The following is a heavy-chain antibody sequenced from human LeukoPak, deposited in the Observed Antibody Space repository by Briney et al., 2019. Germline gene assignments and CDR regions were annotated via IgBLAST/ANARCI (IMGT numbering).Heavy chain of an antibody. V-gene: IGHV3-30-3*01. D-gene: IGHD3-22*01. CDR2: ISYDGSNK. Sequence: GGSLRLSCSASGFTFSSYAMHWVRQAPGKGLEWVAVISYDGSNKYYADSVKGRFTISRDNSKNTLYLQMNSLRAEDTAVYYCASHYDTSGYHYFDFRGQGTLVTVSS. J-gene: IGHJ4*02. CDR1: GFTFSSYA. CDR3: ASHYDTSGYHYFDF.